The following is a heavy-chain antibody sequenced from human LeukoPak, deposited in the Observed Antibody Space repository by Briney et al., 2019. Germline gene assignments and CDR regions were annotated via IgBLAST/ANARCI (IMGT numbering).Heavy chain of an antibody. CDR2: ISWNSGSI. D-gene: IGHD5-12*01. V-gene: IGHV3-9*01. Sequence: GRSLRLSCAASGFTFDDYAMHWVRQAPGKGLEWVSGISWNSGSIGYADSVKGRFTISRDNAKNSLYLQMNSLRAEDTALYYCAKGIQAYETAGSDYWGQGTLVTVSS. J-gene: IGHJ4*02. CDR3: AKGIQAYETAGSDY. CDR1: GFTFDDYA.